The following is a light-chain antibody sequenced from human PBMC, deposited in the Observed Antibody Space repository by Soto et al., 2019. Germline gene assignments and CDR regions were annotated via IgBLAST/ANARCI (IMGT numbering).Light chain of an antibody. Sequence: QSVLTQSPSASASLGASVKLTCTLSSGHNNYAIAWHQQQPEKGPRYLMKLSSDGSYSKGDGIPDRFSGSSSGAERRLIISSLQSEDEADYYCQTWGTGIQGIFGGGTKLTVL. V-gene: IGLV4-69*02. CDR2: LSSDGSY. CDR1: SGHNNYA. CDR3: QTWGTGIQGI. J-gene: IGLJ2*01.